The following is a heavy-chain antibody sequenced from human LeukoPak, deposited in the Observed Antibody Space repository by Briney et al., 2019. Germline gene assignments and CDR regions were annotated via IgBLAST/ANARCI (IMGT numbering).Heavy chain of an antibody. D-gene: IGHD6-19*01. CDR3: ARDLGYLAVAGFDY. V-gene: IGHV1-18*01. Sequence: ASVKVSCKASGYTFTSYGISWVRQAPGQGLEWMGWISAYNGNTNYAHKLQGRVTMTTDTSTSTAYMELRSLRSDDTAVYYCARDLGYLAVAGFDYWGQGTLVTVSS. J-gene: IGHJ4*02. CDR1: GYTFTSYG. CDR2: ISAYNGNT.